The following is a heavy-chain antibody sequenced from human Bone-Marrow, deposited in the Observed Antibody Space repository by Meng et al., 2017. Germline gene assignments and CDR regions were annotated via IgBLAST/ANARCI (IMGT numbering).Heavy chain of an antibody. V-gene: IGHV4-31*01. CDR2: IYYSGTT. D-gene: IGHD3-16*01. CDR3: ARDIRQGGNIWFDP. CDR1: GGSISSGCYY. J-gene: IGHJ5*02. Sequence: HVHLQESGPGLVNPSQTLSLTCTVSGGSISSGCYYWSWIRQHPGKGLEWIGYIYYSGTTYYNPSLSSLVTISVDTSKNQFSLNLSSVTAADTAVYYCARDIRQGGNIWFDPWGQGTLVSVSS.